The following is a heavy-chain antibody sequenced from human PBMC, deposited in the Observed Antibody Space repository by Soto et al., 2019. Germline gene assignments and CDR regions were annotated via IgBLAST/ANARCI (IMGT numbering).Heavy chain of an antibody. J-gene: IGHJ6*03. V-gene: IGHV4-59*01. D-gene: IGHD4-17*01. CDR3: ARELGDYDERDYYYYYYMDV. CDR2: IYHSGST. Sequence: SETLSLTCTVSGGSISSYYWSWIRQPPGKGLEWIGYIYHSGSTNYHPSLKSRVTISIDTSKNQFSLKLSSVTAADTAVYYCARELGDYDERDYYYYYYMDVWGTGTTVTSP. CDR1: GGSISSYY.